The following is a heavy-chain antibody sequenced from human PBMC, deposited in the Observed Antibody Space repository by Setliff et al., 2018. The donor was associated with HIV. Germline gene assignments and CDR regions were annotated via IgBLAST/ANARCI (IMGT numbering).Heavy chain of an antibody. CDR2: IYHSGDI. CDR1: GGSISSGGYY. CDR3: ARDQGLQGLDY. J-gene: IGHJ4*02. V-gene: IGHV4-30-2*01. Sequence: PSETLSLTCTVSGGSISSGGYYWSWIRQHPGKGLEWIGYIYHSGDINYNPSLKSRVTISLDRSKNQFSLQLSSVTAADTAVYYCARDQGLQGLDYWGQGTLVTVSS. D-gene: IGHD4-4*01.